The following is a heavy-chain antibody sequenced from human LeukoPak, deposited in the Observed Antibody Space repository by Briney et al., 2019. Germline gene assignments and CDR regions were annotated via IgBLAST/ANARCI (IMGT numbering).Heavy chain of an antibody. J-gene: IGHJ4*02. D-gene: IGHD5-18*01. Sequence: GGSLRLSCAASGFSFSTYAMSWVRQAPGKGLEWVSVIHSGGTTNYADSVQGRFTISRDNSKATVYLHMNSLRAEDTAVYYCAKTKPTRGYSYGYDYWGQGTLVTVSS. CDR3: AKTKPTRGYSYGYDY. CDR2: IHSGGTT. V-gene: IGHV3-23*03. CDR1: GFSFSTYA.